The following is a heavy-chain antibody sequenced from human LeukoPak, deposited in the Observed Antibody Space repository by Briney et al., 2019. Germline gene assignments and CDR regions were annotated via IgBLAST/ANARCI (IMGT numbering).Heavy chain of an antibody. J-gene: IGHJ4*02. CDR1: GYSLTNFW. CDR2: IYPGDSET. CDR3: ASMPTVTTFGYFDY. D-gene: IGHD4-17*01. V-gene: IGHV5-51*04. Sequence: GESLKISCKGSGYSLTNFWIGWVRQRPGKGLEWMAIIYPGDSETRYSPSFQGQVTVSADKPISTAYLEWISLQASDTAIYYCASMPTVTTFGYFDYWGQGTLVTVSS.